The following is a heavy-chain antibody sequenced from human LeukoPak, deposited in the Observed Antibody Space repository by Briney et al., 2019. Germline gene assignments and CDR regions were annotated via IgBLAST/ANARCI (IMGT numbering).Heavy chain of an antibody. Sequence: PSETLSLTCTVSGGSISSYYWSWIRQPPGKGLEWIGYIYYSGSTNYNPSLKSRVTISVDTSKNQFSLKLSSVTAADTAVYYCVGSSSANWFDPWGQGTLVTVSS. CDR1: GGSISSYY. J-gene: IGHJ5*02. CDR3: VGSSSANWFDP. D-gene: IGHD6-6*01. V-gene: IGHV4-59*01. CDR2: IYYSGST.